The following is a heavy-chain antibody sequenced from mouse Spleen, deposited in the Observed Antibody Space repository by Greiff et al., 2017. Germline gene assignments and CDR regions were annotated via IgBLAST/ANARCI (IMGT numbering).Heavy chain of an antibody. CDR2: IYPRSGNT. CDR1: GYTFTSYG. D-gene: IGHD1-1*01. CDR3: ARDYYGSSYNYAMDY. J-gene: IGHJ4*01. V-gene: IGHV1-81*01. Sequence: VKLQESGAELARPGASVKLSCKASGYTFTSYGISWVKQRTGQGLEWIGEIYPRSGNTYYNEKFKGKATLTADKSSSTAYMELRSLTSEDSAVYFCARDYYGSSYNYAMDYWGQGTSVTVSS.